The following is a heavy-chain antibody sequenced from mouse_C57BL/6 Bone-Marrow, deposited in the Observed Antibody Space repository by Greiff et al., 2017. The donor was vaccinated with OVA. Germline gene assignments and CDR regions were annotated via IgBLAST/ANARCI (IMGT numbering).Heavy chain of an antibody. V-gene: IGHV1-72*01. D-gene: IGHD2-10*01. CDR3: ARCLLWSYYYAMDY. CDR1: GYTFTSYW. CDR2: IDPNSGGT. J-gene: IGHJ4*01. Sequence: VQLQQSGAELVKPGASVKLSCKASGYTFTSYWMHWVKQRPGRGLEWIGRIDPNSGGTKYNEKFKSKATLTVDKPSSTAYMQLSSLTSEDSAVYYCARCLLWSYYYAMDYWGQGTSVTVSS.